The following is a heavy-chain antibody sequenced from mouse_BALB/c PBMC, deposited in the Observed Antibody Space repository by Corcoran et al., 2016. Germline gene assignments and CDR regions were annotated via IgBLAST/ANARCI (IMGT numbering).Heavy chain of an antibody. D-gene: IGHD6-1*01. V-gene: IGHV3-6*02. J-gene: IGHJ4*01. CDR3: ARRQAMDY. Sequence: DVQLQESGPGLVKPSQSLSLPCSVTGYSLSSGYYWNWIRQFPGNKLEWMGYISYDGSNNYNPSLKNRISITRDTSKNQFFLKLNSVTTEDTATYYCARRQAMDYWGQGTSVTVSS. CDR2: ISYDGSN. CDR1: GYSLSSGYY.